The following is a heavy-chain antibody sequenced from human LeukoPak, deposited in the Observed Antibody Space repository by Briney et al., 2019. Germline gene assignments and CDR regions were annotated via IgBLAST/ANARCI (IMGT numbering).Heavy chain of an antibody. V-gene: IGHV3-23*01. CDR2: ISGSGGST. CDR1: GFTFSSYA. CDR3: ARGGLYYDFWSGYYILDY. D-gene: IGHD3-3*01. Sequence: GGSLRLSCAASGFTFSSYAMSWVRQAPGKGLEWVSAISGSGGSTYYADSVKGRFTISRDNSKNTLYLQMNSLRAEDTAVYYCARGGLYYDFWSGYYILDYWGQGTLVTVSS. J-gene: IGHJ4*02.